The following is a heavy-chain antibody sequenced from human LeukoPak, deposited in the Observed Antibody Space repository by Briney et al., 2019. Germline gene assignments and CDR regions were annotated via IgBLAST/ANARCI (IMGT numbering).Heavy chain of an antibody. Sequence: GRSLRLSCAASGFTFSRYWMRWARQPPGEGLVWVSHINSDGSSTSYADSVKGRITISRDNAKNTLYLQMNSLRAEDTAVYYCASETYYYGSGSYYKGQLWGQGTLVTVSS. D-gene: IGHD3-10*01. CDR3: ASETYYYGSGSYYKGQL. V-gene: IGHV3-74*01. CDR1: GFTFSRYW. J-gene: IGHJ4*02. CDR2: INSDGSST.